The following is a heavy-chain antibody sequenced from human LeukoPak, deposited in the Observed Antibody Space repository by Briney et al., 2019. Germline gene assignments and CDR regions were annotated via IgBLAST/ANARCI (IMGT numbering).Heavy chain of an antibody. D-gene: IGHD3-3*01. Sequence: GGSLRLSCAASGFTVSSNYMTWVRQAPGKGLEWVSSISSSSSYIYYADSVKGRFTISRDNAKNSLYLQMNSLRAEDTAVYYCAPFGVVILWGQGTLVTVSS. J-gene: IGHJ4*02. CDR1: GFTVSSNY. V-gene: IGHV3-21*01. CDR3: APFGVVIL. CDR2: ISSSSSYI.